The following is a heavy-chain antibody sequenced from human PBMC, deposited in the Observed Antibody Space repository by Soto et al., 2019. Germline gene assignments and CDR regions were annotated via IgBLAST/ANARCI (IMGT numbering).Heavy chain of an antibody. D-gene: IGHD2-2*01. CDR2: IGESGTPT. V-gene: IGHV3-23*01. CDR3: ARYIPGVCYYGMDV. Sequence: EVQLLESGGGLVQPGGSLRLSCAASGFTFSSYAMKWVRQAPGKGLEWVSLIGESGTPTYYADSVKGRFTISRDNSGNTLFLEMYSLRAADTAVYYCARYIPGVCYYGMDVWGQGTTVTVSS. CDR1: GFTFSSYA. J-gene: IGHJ6*02.